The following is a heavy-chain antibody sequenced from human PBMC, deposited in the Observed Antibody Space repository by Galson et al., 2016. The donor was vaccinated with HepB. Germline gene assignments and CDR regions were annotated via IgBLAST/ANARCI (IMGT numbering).Heavy chain of an antibody. CDR2: IHSGGRT. J-gene: IGHJ4*02. Sequence: SLRLSCAASGFRVSGNYMNWVRQAPGKGLEWVSIIHSGGRTYYADSVKGRFTISRDNSKNTVYLQMDRLRAEDTAVYYCAKAYGVDSYHFNDWGQGTLVIVSS. CDR1: GFRVSGNY. D-gene: IGHD4-17*01. CDR3: AKAYGVDSYHFND. V-gene: IGHV3-53*01.